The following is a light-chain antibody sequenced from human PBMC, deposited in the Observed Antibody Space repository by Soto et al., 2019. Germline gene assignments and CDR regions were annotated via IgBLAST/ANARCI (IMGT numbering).Light chain of an antibody. CDR2: GAS. CDR1: QTFSNTY. J-gene: IGKJ2*01. CDR3: QQYGSSPPFT. Sequence: EIVLTQSPDTLSLSPGESATLSCRASQTFSNTYLAWYQQKPGQAPRLLIYGASSRAPGTPDRVSGSGSGTDFTLTISRVEPEDFAVYYCQQYGSSPPFTFGQGTKLEIK. V-gene: IGKV3-20*01.